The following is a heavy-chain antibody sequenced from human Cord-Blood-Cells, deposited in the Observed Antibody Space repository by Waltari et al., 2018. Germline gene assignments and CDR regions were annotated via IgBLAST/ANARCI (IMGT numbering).Heavy chain of an antibody. V-gene: IGHV3-53*01. Sequence: EVQLVESGGGLIQPGGSLRLSCAASGFPVSSTSISWVRQAPGKGLEWVSVIYSGGSTYYADSVKGRFTISRDNSKNTLYLQMNSLRAEDTAVYYCARSPKGRGGAAAYWGQGTLVTVSS. CDR3: ARSPKGRGGAAAY. J-gene: IGHJ4*02. CDR2: IYSGGST. D-gene: IGHD6-13*01. CDR1: GFPVSSTS.